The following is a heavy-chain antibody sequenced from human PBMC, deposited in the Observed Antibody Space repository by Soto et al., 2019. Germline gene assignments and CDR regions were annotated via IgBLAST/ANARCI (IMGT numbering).Heavy chain of an antibody. CDR1: GFTFSSYG. CDR3: AEDSWLDP. J-gene: IGHJ5*02. Sequence: GGSLRLSCAASGFTFSSYGMHWVRQAPGKGLEWVAVISYDGSNKYYADSVKGRFTISRDNSKNTLYLQMNSLRAEDTAVYYCAEDSWLDPWGQGTMVTVYS. V-gene: IGHV3-30*18. CDR2: ISYDGSNK.